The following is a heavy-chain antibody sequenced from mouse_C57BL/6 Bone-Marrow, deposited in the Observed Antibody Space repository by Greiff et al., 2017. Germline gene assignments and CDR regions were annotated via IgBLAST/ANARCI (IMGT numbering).Heavy chain of an antibody. Sequence: VKLQQPGAELVKPGASVKLSCKASGYTFTSYWMHWVKQRPGQGLEWIGMIHPNSGSTNYNEKFKSKATLTVDKSSSTAYMQLSSLTSEDSAVYYCAREGRGPWYFDVWGTGTTVTVSS. V-gene: IGHV1-64*01. CDR3: AREGRGPWYFDV. J-gene: IGHJ1*03. CDR1: GYTFTSYW. CDR2: IHPNSGST. D-gene: IGHD3-3*01.